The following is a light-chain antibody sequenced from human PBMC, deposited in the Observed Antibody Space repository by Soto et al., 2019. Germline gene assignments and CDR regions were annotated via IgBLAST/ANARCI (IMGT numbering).Light chain of an antibody. CDR3: QRYEIPPWT. CDR1: QSVPNNY. J-gene: IGKJ1*01. V-gene: IGKV3-20*01. CDR2: GAS. Sequence: EIVLTQSPGTLSLSPGERATLSCRASQSVPNNYVAWYQQKSGQAPRLLVYGASSRATVIPDRFSGSGSGTDIALTISRLEPEEFAVYSCQRYEIPPWTFGQGNKVEIK.